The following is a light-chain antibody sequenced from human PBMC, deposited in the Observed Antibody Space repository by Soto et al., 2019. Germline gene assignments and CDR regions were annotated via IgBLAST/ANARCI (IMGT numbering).Light chain of an antibody. CDR1: SSDVGGYNY. J-gene: IGLJ1*01. Sequence: QSVRTQPASVSVSPGQSITISCTGTSSDVGGYNYVSWYQQHPGKAPKLMIYEVSNRPSGVSNRFSGSKSGNTASLTISGLQAEDGADYYCSSYTSSSTLVFGTGTKVTVL. CDR2: EVS. V-gene: IGLV2-14*01. CDR3: SSYTSSSTLV.